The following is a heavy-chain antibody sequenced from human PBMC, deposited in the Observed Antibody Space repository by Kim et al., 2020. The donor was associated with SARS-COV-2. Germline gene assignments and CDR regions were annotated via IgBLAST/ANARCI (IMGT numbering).Heavy chain of an antibody. Sequence: SETLSLTFTVSGASITSGGYYWTWSRQHPGKGLEWIGYIYSSAKSDYNPSLKSRVAITMDTSNNQFSLKLNSVTAADTAVYYCSREPISWGQGILVTVSS. CDR2: IYSSAKS. V-gene: IGHV4-31*03. CDR3: SREPIS. D-gene: IGHD2-21*01. CDR1: GASITSGGYY. J-gene: IGHJ4*02.